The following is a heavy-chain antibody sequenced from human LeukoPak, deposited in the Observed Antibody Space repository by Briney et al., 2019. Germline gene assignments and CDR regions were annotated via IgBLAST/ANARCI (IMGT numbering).Heavy chain of an antibody. CDR3: AKEYPGYGSAFDY. CDR1: GFTFSSYS. Sequence: GGSLRLSCAASGFTFSSYSMNWVRQAPGTGLEWVSAITGSDLSTYYAVTVKGRFTISRDNSKNTLYLQLNSLRAEDTAVYYCAKEYPGYGSAFDYWGQGILVTVSS. V-gene: IGHV3-23*01. CDR2: ITGSDLST. D-gene: IGHD6-25*01. J-gene: IGHJ4*02.